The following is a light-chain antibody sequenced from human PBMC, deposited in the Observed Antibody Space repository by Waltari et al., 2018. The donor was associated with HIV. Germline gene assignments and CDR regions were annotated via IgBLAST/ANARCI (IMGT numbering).Light chain of an antibody. CDR3: ASWDDKLSHWV. CDR1: NSNVGNNF. CDR2: RKD. V-gene: IGLV1-47*01. Sequence: QSVLTQPPSASRTPGQRVLMSCSGTNSNVGNNFVSWFQQFPGGAPKLVIYRKDRRPSGVPDRVSGAKSGSSASLAISGLQSDDEADYFCASWDDKLSHWVFGVGTKLTV. J-gene: IGLJ3*02.